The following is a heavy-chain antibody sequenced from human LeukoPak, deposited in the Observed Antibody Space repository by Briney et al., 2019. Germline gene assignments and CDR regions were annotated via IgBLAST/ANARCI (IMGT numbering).Heavy chain of an antibody. V-gene: IGHV6-1*01. J-gene: IGHJ4*02. CDR2: TYYRSKWYN. CDR1: GDSVSSNSVA. D-gene: IGHD6-13*01. CDR3: ARSWSNTFDF. Sequence: SQTLSLTFAISGDSVSSNSVAWNWIRQSPSRGLEWLGGTYYRSKWYNDYALSVKSRIKVNSDTSKNQFSLQLNSVTPEDTAVYYCARSWSNTFDFWGQGTLVTVSS.